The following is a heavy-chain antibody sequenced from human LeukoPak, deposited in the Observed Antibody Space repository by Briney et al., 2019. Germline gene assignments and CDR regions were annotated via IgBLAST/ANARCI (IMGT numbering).Heavy chain of an antibody. V-gene: IGHV1-2*02. CDR2: INPNSGGT. D-gene: IGHD2-15*01. CDR3: ARGERYCSGGSCKRGAFDI. Sequence: ASVKVSCKASGYTFTGYYMHWVRQAPGQGLEWMGWINPNSGGTNYAQKFQGRVTMARDTSISTAYMELSRLRSDDTAVCYCARGERYCSGGSCKRGAFDIWGQGAMVTVSS. J-gene: IGHJ3*02. CDR1: GYTFTGYY.